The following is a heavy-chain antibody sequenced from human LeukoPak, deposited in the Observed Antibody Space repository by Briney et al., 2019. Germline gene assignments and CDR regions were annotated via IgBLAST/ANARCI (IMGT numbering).Heavy chain of an antibody. CDR2: ISGSGGRT. CDR1: GFTFSSYD. Sequence: PGGSLRLSCAASGFTFSSYDMSWVRQAPGKGLEWVSGISGSGGRTYYADSVKGRFTISRDNSKNTLYLQMNSLRAEDTAVYYCAKTAGIAAAADFDYWGQGTLVTVSS. D-gene: IGHD6-13*01. J-gene: IGHJ4*02. V-gene: IGHV3-23*01. CDR3: AKTAGIAAAADFDY.